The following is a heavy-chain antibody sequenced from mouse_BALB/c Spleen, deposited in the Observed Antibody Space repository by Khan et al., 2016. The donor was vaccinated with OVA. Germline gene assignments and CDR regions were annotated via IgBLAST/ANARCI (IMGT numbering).Heavy chain of an antibody. J-gene: IGHJ3*01. D-gene: IGHD2-14*01. CDR1: GDSITSGY. CDR2: MIYSGNT. CDR3: ARSTYRYAFAY. Sequence: EVQLQETGPSLVKPSQTLSLTRSVTGDSITSGYWSWIRKFPGNKLEYMGYMIYSGNTYYNPSLTSRISITRHTSKNQDYLQLNSVTTEDTATYYCARSTYRYAFAYWGQGTLVTVSA. V-gene: IGHV3-8*02.